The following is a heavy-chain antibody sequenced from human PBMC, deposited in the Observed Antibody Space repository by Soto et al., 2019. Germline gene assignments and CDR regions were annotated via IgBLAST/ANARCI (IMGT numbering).Heavy chain of an antibody. CDR1: GFTFSSYG. V-gene: IGHV3-30*18. CDR2: ISYDGSNK. Sequence: GGSLRLSCAASGFTFSSYGMHWVRQAPGKGLEWVAVISYDGSNKYYADSVKGRFTISRDNSKNTLYLQMNSLRAEDTAVYYCAKDPKWYSSTFHYYYGMDVWGQGTTVTVSS. CDR3: AKDPKWYSSTFHYYYGMDV. J-gene: IGHJ6*02. D-gene: IGHD6-13*01.